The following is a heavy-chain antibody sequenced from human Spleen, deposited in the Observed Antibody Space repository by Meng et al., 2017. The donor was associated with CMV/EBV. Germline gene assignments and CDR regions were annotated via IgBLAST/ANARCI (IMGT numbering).Heavy chain of an antibody. Sequence: GYDWSWIRQHPGKGLEWIGYIYYSGSTYYNPSLKSRVTISVDTSKNQFSLKLSSVTAADTAVYYCARDCRDYDFWSGYPKKEGWFDPWGQGTLVTVSS. CDR1: GYD. V-gene: IGHV4-31*02. J-gene: IGHJ5*02. CDR2: IYYSGST. CDR3: ARDCRDYDFWSGYPKKEGWFDP. D-gene: IGHD3-3*01.